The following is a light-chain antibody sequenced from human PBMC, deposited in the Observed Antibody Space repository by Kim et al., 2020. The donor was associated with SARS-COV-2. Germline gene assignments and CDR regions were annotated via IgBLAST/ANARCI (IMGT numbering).Light chain of an antibody. CDR1: SLRSYY. CDR3: NSRDSSGNLV. J-gene: IGLJ2*01. Sequence: SYELTQDPAVSVALGQTVRITCQGDSLRSYYASWYQQKPGQAPVLVIYGKNNRPSGIPDRFSGSSSGNTASLTITGAQAEDEADYYCNSRDSSGNLVFGGGTKLTVL. V-gene: IGLV3-19*01. CDR2: GKN.